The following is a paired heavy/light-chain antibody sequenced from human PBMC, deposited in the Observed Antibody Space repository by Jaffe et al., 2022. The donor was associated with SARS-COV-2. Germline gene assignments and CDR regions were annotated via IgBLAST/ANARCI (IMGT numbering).Heavy chain of an antibody. CDR3: AREGRFGGVVESALDI. J-gene: IGHJ3*02. Sequence: VPLVESGGGLIQPGGSLRLACAASGITLSANSMTWVRQAPGKGLEWVSVIDSGGATNYADSVRGRFTVSRDIWKNTLNLQMDSLRVDDTAVYYCAREGRFGGVVESALDIWGQGTLVTVS. CDR2: IDSGGAT. D-gene: IGHD3-16*02. V-gene: IGHV3-53*01. CDR1: GITLSANS.
Light chain of an antibody. CDR2: KAS. V-gene: IGKV1-5*03. CDR3: QQYKNYPWT. Sequence: DIQMTQSPSTLSASVGDRVTITCRASQDISNWLAWYQQKPGKAPKPLIYKASNLESRVPSRFSGSGSGTEFTLTVSSLQPDDFATYFCQQYKNYPWTFGQGTKVEIK. CDR1: QDISNW. J-gene: IGKJ1*01.